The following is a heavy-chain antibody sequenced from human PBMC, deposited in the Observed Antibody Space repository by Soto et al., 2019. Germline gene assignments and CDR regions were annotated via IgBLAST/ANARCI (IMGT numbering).Heavy chain of an antibody. CDR1: GFTFSSYA. CDR3: AKEPRADYGDQTILVGYYGMDV. D-gene: IGHD4-17*01. V-gene: IGHV3-23*01. J-gene: IGHJ6*02. Sequence: EVQLLESGGGLVQPGGSLRLSCAASGFTFSSYAMSWVCQAPGKGLEWVSAISGSGGSTYYADSVKGRFTISRDNSKNTLYLQMNSLRAEDTAVYYCAKEPRADYGDQTILVGYYGMDVWGQGTTVTVSS. CDR2: ISGSGGST.